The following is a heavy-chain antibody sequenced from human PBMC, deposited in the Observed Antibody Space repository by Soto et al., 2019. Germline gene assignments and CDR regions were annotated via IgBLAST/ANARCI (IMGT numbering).Heavy chain of an antibody. D-gene: IGHD3-10*01. CDR2: ISYDGSNK. V-gene: IGHV3-30*18. J-gene: IGHJ2*01. CDR3: AKEREIWLRWYFDL. CDR1: GFTFSSYG. Sequence: QAQLLESGGGVVQPGRSLRLSCAASGFTFSSYGMHWVRQAPGKGLEWVAVISYDGSNKYYADSVKGRFTISRDNSKNTLYLQMNSLRAEDTAGYYCAKEREIWLRWYFDLWGRGTLVTVSS.